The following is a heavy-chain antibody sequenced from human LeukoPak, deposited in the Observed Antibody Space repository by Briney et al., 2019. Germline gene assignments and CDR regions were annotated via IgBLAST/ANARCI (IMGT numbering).Heavy chain of an antibody. Sequence: GGSLRLSCAASGFTFSSYEMNWVRQAPGKGLEWVSYISSSGSTIYYADSVKGRFTISRDNAKNSLYLQMNSLRAEDTAVYYCARAQHRIAVIDYWGQGTLVTVSS. CDR3: ARAQHRIAVIDY. CDR1: GFTFSSYE. D-gene: IGHD6-19*01. V-gene: IGHV3-48*03. J-gene: IGHJ4*02. CDR2: ISSSGSTI.